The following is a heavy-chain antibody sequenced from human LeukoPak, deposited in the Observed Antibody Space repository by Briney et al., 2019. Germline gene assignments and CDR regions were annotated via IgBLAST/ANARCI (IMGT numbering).Heavy chain of an antibody. CDR1: GASISTRGNY. D-gene: IGHD4-17*01. V-gene: IGHV4-39*01. Sequence: PSETLSLTCTVSGASISTRGNYWGWIRQPPGKGLEWIGSIYYSGSTYFNPSLQSRVTLSVDTSNSQFFLKLNSVTAADTAVYYCVRDYGDYARQYYYGMDVWGQGTTVTVSS. CDR3: VRDYGDYARQYYYGMDV. CDR2: IYYSGST. J-gene: IGHJ6*02.